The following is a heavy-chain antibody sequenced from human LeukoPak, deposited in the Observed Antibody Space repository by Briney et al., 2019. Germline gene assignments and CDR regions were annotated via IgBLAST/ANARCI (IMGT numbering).Heavy chain of an antibody. V-gene: IGHV3-53*01. J-gene: IGHJ4*02. CDR2: IYSGGST. CDR3: AKAPPYDSSGYYYD. CDR1: GFTVSSNY. D-gene: IGHD3-22*01. Sequence: GGSLRLSCAASGFTVSSNYMSWVRQAPGKGLEWVSVIYSGGSTYYADSVKGRFTISRDNSKNTLYLQMNSLRAEDTAVYYCAKAPPYDSSGYYYDWGQGTLVTVSS.